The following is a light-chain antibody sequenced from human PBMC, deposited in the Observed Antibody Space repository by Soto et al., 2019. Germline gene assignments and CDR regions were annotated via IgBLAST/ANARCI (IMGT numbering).Light chain of an antibody. CDR1: ALPKQY. CDR2: KDS. Sequence: SYELTQAPSGSVSPGQTARITCSGDALPKQYAYWYQQKPGQAPVLVIYKDSERPSGIPERFSGSSSGTTVTLTISGVQAEDEADYYCQSADSSGTWVFGGGTKLTVL. CDR3: QSADSSGTWV. V-gene: IGLV3-25*03. J-gene: IGLJ3*02.